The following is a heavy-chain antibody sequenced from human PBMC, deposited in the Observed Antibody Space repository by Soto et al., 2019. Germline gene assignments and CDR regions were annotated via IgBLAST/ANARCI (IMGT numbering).Heavy chain of an antibody. CDR3: ASLYCSSTSCYFGY. J-gene: IGHJ4*02. CDR2: IYYSGST. D-gene: IGHD2-2*01. V-gene: IGHV4-59*01. Sequence: PSETLSLTCTVSGGSISSYNWSWIRQPPGKGLEWIGYIYYSGSTNYNPSLKSRVTISVDTSKNQFSLKLSSVTAADTAVYYCASLYCSSTSCYFGYWGQGTLVTAPQ. CDR1: GGSISSYN.